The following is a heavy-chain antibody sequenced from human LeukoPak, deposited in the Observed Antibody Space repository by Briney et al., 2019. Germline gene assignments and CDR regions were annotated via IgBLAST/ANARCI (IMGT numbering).Heavy chain of an antibody. CDR3: ARVSFDTSGNKINFDY. J-gene: IGHJ4*01. CDR2: MHPNSGNT. Sequence: ASVKVSCKASGGTFSSYAISWVRQATGQGLEWMGWMHPNSGNTAYAQKFQGRVSMTRDTSISTAYMELSSLRSEDTAVYYCARVSFDTSGNKINFDYWGHGTLVTVSS. D-gene: IGHD3-22*01. V-gene: IGHV1-8*02. CDR1: GGTFSSYA.